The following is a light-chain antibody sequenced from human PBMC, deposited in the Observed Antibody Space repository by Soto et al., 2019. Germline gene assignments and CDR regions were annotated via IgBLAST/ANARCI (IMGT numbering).Light chain of an antibody. CDR3: MQALQTPT. J-gene: IGKJ4*01. CDR2: LGS. Sequence: ILMTQSPLSLPVTPGEPASISCRSSQSLLHTDGNNYMGWYLQKPGHSPQLLIYLGSNRASGVPDRFSGSGSGTDFTLKISRVEAEDVGVYYCMQALQTPTFGGGTKVAIK. V-gene: IGKV2-28*01. CDR1: QSLLHTDGNNY.